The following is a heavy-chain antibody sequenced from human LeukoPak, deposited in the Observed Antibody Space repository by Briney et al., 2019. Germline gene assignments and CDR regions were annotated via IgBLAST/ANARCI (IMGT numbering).Heavy chain of an antibody. CDR3: ARAPDGIRFKNWFDP. CDR1: GFTFSGYS. V-gene: IGHV3-48*01. J-gene: IGHJ5*02. CDR2: IISSSSTI. Sequence: GGSLRLSCAASGFTFSGYSMNWVRQAPGKWLEWVSYIISSSSTIYYADSVKGRFTISRDNAKNSLYLQMNSLRAEDTAVYYCARAPDGIRFKNWFDPWGQGTLVTVSS. D-gene: IGHD3-3*01.